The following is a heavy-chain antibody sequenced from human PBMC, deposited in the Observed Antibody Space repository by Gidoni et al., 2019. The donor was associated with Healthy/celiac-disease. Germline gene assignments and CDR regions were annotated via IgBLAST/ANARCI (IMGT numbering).Heavy chain of an antibody. CDR3: ARILRGRFDP. Sequence: EAQLVESGGGLVQPGGSLRLSCAASGFTFSNYEINWVRQAPGKGLEWVSYISSSGSSIYYADSVKGRFTISRDNAKISLYLQMNSLRAEDTAVYYCARILRGRFDPWGQGTLVTVSS. CDR1: GFTFSNYE. CDR2: ISSSGSSI. J-gene: IGHJ5*02. V-gene: IGHV3-48*03. D-gene: IGHD2-15*01.